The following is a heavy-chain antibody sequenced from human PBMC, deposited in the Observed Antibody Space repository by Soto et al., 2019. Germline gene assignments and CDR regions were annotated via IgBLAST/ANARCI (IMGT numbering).Heavy chain of an antibody. D-gene: IGHD2-8*01. CDR1: GGTFSSYA. CDR3: ARLGYCTNGVCYNSDYYYYGMDV. CDR2: IIPIFGTA. J-gene: IGHJ6*02. V-gene: IGHV1-69*13. Sequence: SVKVSCKASGGTFSSYAISWVRQAPGQGLEWMGGIIPIFGTANYAQKFQGRVTITADESTSTAYMELSSLRSEDTAVYYCARLGYCTNGVCYNSDYYYYGMDVWGQGTTVTVYS.